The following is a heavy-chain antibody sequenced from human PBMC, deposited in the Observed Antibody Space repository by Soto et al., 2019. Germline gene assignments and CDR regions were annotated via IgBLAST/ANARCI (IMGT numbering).Heavy chain of an antibody. CDR2: IYYSGST. CDR3: ARGGTGATFDY. V-gene: IGHV4-59*01. CDR1: GGSISSYY. J-gene: IGHJ4*02. D-gene: IGHD1-26*01. Sequence: PSETLSLTCTVSGGSISSYYWSWIRQPPGKGLEWIGYIYYSGSTNYNPSLKSRVTISVDTSKNQFSLKLSSVTAADTAVYYCARGGTGATFDYWGQGTLVTVSS.